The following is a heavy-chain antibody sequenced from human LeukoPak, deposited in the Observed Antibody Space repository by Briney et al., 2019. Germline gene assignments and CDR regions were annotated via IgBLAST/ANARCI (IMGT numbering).Heavy chain of an antibody. D-gene: IGHD3-16*01. J-gene: IGHJ4*02. CDR3: ARRSKLGYYFDS. CDR1: GGSMSGYY. V-gene: IGHV4-59*08. Sequence: SETLSLTCTVSGGSMSGYYWSWIRQPPGKGLEWIGYTFSSGSSNFNPSLKSRVAISVDTSRNQFSLRLSSVTAADTAVYSCARRSKLGYYFDSWGQGILVTVSS. CDR2: TFSSGSS.